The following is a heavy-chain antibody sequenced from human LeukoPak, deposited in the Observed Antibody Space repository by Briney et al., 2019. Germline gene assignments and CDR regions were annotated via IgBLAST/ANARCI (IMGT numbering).Heavy chain of an antibody. J-gene: IGHJ4*02. CDR3: ARHTYSSGPNFDY. CDR2: IYPGDSDT. V-gene: IGHV5-51*01. D-gene: IGHD6-19*01. CDR1: GXSFTSYW. Sequence: LKISXXGSGXSFTSYWIGWVRQMPGKGLEWMGIIYPGDSDTRYSPSFQGQVTISADKSISTAYLQWSSLKASDTAMYYCARHTYSSGPNFDYWGQGTLVTVSS.